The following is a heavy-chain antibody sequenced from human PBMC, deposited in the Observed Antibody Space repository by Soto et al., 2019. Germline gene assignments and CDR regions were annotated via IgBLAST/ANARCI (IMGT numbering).Heavy chain of an antibody. J-gene: IGHJ4*02. CDR1: GFTFSSYG. CDR2: IWYDGRNK. Sequence: QVQLVESGGGVVQPGRSLRLSCAASGFTFSSYGMHWVRQAPGKGLEWVAVIWYDGRNKYYADSVKGRFTISRDNSKNKLLLQMNSLRTEDTAVYYCARDQGEWLVPQYYFDCWGQGTLVTVSS. CDR3: ARDQGEWLVPQYYFDC. D-gene: IGHD6-19*01. V-gene: IGHV3-33*01.